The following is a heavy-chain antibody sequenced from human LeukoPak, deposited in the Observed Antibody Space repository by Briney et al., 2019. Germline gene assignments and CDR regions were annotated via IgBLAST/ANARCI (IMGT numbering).Heavy chain of an antibody. CDR3: ARDMRDYVSFRY. V-gene: IGHV1-18*01. Sequence: ASVKVSCKASGYTFTSYGISWVRQAPGQGLEWMGWISAYNGNTNYAQKLQGRVTMTRDTSTSTVYMGLSSLRSEDTAVYYCARDMRDYVSFRYWGQGTLVTVSS. CDR1: GYTFTSYG. D-gene: IGHD3-16*01. CDR2: ISAYNGNT. J-gene: IGHJ4*02.